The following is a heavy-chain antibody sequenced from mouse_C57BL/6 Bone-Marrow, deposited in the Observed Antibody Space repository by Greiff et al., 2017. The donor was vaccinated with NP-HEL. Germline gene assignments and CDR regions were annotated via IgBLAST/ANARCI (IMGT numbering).Heavy chain of an antibody. J-gene: IGHJ3*01. Sequence: VKLVESGPGLVAPSQSLSITCTVSGFSLTSYGVDWVRQSPGKGLGWLGVIWGVGSTNYNSALKSRLSISKDNSKSQVFLKMNSLQTDDTAMYYCATFYYYGSSYGTWFAYWGQGTLVTVSA. V-gene: IGHV2-6*01. CDR2: IWGVGST. CDR1: GFSLTSYG. D-gene: IGHD1-1*01. CDR3: ATFYYYGSSYGTWFAY.